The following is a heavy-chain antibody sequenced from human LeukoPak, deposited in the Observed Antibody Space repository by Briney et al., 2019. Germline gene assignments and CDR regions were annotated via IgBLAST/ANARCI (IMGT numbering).Heavy chain of an antibody. CDR2: MNPNSGNT. V-gene: IGHV1-8*03. CDR1: GYTFTSYY. CDR3: ARDHPGHYGDPGRDAFDI. D-gene: IGHD4-17*01. J-gene: IGHJ3*02. Sequence: ASVKVSCKASGYTFTSYYMHWVRQATGQGLEWMGWMNPNSGNTGYAQKFQGRVTLTTDESTSTAYMELSSLRSEDTAMYYCARDHPGHYGDPGRDAFDIWGQGTMVTVFS.